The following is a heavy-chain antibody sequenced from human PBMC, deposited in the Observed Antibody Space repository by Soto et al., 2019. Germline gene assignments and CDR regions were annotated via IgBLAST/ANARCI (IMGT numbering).Heavy chain of an antibody. V-gene: IGHV1-69*13. CDR2: IIPIFGTA. Sequence: SVKGSCKASGGTFSSYAISWLRQAPGQGLEWMGGIIPIFGTANYAQKFQGRVTITADESTSTAYMELSSLRSEDTAVYYCARGAYGSGSYYNIGYYGMDVWGQGTTVTVSS. D-gene: IGHD3-10*01. CDR1: GGTFSSYA. J-gene: IGHJ6*02. CDR3: ARGAYGSGSYYNIGYYGMDV.